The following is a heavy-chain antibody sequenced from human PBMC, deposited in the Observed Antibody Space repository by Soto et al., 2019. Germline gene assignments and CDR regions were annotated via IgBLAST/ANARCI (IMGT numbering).Heavy chain of an antibody. D-gene: IGHD3-22*01. CDR3: AGALMYYYDSSGYHRNWFDP. V-gene: IGHV1-2*04. CDR1: GYTFTGYY. Sequence: ASVKVSCKASGYTFTGYYMHWVRQDPGQGLEWMGWINPNSGGTNYAQKFQGWVTMTRDTSISTAYMELSRLRSDDTAVYYCAGALMYYYDSSGYHRNWFDPWGQGTLVSVSS. J-gene: IGHJ5*02. CDR2: INPNSGGT.